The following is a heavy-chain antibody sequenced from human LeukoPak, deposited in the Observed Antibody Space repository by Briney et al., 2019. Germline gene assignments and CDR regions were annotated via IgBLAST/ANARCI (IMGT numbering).Heavy chain of an antibody. J-gene: IGHJ5*02. D-gene: IGHD2-2*01. V-gene: IGHV4-30-4*01. CDR3: ARATYQVVSRWFDP. CDR2: IYYSGST. CDR1: GGSISTGDCY. Sequence: SETLSLTCAVSGGSISTGDCYGSWIRQPPGRCLEWIGYIYYSGSTYYNPSLKSRVTLSVDTSKNQFSLNLSSVTAADTAVYYCARATYQVVSRWFDPWGQGTLVTVSS.